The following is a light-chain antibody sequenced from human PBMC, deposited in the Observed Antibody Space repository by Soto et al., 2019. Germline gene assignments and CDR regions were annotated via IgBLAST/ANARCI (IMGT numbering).Light chain of an antibody. CDR2: EVS. V-gene: IGLV2-14*01. J-gene: IGLJ1*01. CDR3: KSYTSSSTLGV. CDR1: SSDVGAYDY. Sequence: QSALTQPASVSGSPGQSIPISCTGTSSDVGAYDYVSWYQQHPGKAPKLMIYEVSNRPSGVSNRFSGSKSGNTASLTISGFQAEDEADYYCKSYTSSSTLGVFGTGTKLAVL.